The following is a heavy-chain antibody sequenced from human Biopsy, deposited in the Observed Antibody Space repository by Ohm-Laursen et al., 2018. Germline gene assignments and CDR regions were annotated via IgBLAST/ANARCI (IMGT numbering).Heavy chain of an antibody. CDR2: MNPDSGNT. CDR3: ARADPPLFYYGSGSSNWFDP. Sequence: ASVKVSCKTSGYTFTSYEINWVRQATGQGLEWMGWMNPDSGNTGYAQNFQGRVTMTRNTSISTAYMELSSLRSEDTAVYFCARADPPLFYYGSGSSNWFDPWGQGTLVTVAS. J-gene: IGHJ5*02. CDR1: GYTFTSYE. V-gene: IGHV1-8*01. D-gene: IGHD3-10*01.